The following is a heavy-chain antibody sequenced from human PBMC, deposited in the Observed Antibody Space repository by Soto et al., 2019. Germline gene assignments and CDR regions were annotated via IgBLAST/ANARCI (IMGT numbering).Heavy chain of an antibody. J-gene: IGHJ4*02. Sequence: SQTLSLTCAISGDSVSSNSAAWNWIRQSPSRGLEWLGRTYYRSKWYNDYAVSVKSRITINPDTSKNQFSLQLNSVTPEDTAVYYCARDDTIPNYYDSSGYYYVFDYWGQGTLVTVSS. CDR1: GDSVSSNSAA. D-gene: IGHD3-22*01. CDR3: ARDDTIPNYYDSSGYYYVFDY. V-gene: IGHV6-1*01. CDR2: TYYRSKWYN.